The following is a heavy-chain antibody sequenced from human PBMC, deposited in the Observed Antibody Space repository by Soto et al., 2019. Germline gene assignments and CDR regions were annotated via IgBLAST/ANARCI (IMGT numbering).Heavy chain of an antibody. CDR2: VNPNNGDT. D-gene: IGHD3-10*01. CDR1: GYTFSNYD. Sequence: QVQLVQSGAELKKPGASVKVSCKASGYTFSNYDMNWVRQATGQGPEWIGWVNPNNGDTGYAQKFQGRVTLTTDISTTTAYMELTSLRSEDTAIYYCAKVSRKGSAIDFDYXGQGTLITVSS. V-gene: IGHV1-8*01. J-gene: IGHJ4*02. CDR3: AKVSRKGSAIDFDY.